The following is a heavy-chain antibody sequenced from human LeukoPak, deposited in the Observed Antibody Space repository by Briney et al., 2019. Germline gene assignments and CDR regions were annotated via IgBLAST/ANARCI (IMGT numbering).Heavy chain of an antibody. CDR1: GFTFSSSA. Sequence: PGGSLRLSCAASGFTFSSSAMSWVRQAPGKGLQWVSAISGGGGSTYYADSVKGRFTISRDNSKNTLYLQMNSLRAEDTAVYYCAKTFYYDSSDYWGQGTLVTVSS. D-gene: IGHD3-22*01. J-gene: IGHJ4*02. CDR3: AKTFYYDSSDY. CDR2: ISGGGGST. V-gene: IGHV3-23*01.